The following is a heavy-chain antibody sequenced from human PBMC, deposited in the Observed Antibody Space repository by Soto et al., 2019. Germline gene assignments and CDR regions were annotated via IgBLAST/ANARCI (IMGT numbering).Heavy chain of an antibody. CDR3: ARDLVGVATLDY. J-gene: IGHJ4*02. CDR2: IYGSANT. V-gene: IGHV4-30-4*01. Sequence: QVQLQESCPGLVKPSQTLSLTGNVSGASISGGGHYWTWIRQPPGKGLEWIGYIYGSANTYYRPSLKSRVTISVDTSNNQCSLKLSSVTSADTAVYYCARDLVGVATLDYWGQGTLVTVSS. D-gene: IGHD5-12*01. CDR1: GASISGGGHY.